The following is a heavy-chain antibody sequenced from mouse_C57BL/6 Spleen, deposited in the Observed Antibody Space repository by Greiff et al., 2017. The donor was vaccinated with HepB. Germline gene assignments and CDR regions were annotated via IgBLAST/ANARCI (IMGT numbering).Heavy chain of an antibody. Sequence: QVQLQQSGPGLVAPSQSLSITCTVSGFSLTSYAISWVRQPPGKGLEWLGVIWTGGGTNYNSALKSRLSISKDNSKSQVFLKMNSLQTDDTARYYCARNRGDGYYDAMDYWGQGTSVTVSS. CDR1: GFSLTSYA. CDR2: IWTGGGT. CDR3: ARNRGDGYYDAMDY. D-gene: IGHD2-3*01. J-gene: IGHJ4*01. V-gene: IGHV2-9-1*01.